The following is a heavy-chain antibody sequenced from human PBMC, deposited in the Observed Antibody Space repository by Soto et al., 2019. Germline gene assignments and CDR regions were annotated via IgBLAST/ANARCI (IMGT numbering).Heavy chain of an antibody. D-gene: IGHD3-16*01. CDR3: ARDLHDYVSFRFDP. Sequence: EVQLVESGGGLVKPGGSLRLSCAASGFTFSNYSMNWVRQAPGKRLEWVSSISTSSSYIYYADSLKGRFTISRDNAKNSLYLQMNSLRAEDTAVYYCARDLHDYVSFRFDPWGQGTLVTVSS. CDR1: GFTFSNYS. J-gene: IGHJ5*02. V-gene: IGHV3-21*01. CDR2: ISTSSSYI.